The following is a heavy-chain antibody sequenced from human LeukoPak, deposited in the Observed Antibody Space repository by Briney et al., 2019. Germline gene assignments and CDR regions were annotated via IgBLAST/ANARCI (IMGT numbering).Heavy chain of an antibody. CDR2: IYYSGST. V-gene: IGHV4-61*01. CDR3: ARASGSYFN. J-gene: IGHJ4*02. CDR1: GYSISSSYY. D-gene: IGHD1-26*01. Sequence: PSETLSLTCAVSGYSISSSYYWIWIRQPPGKGLEWIGYIYYSGSTNYNPSLKSRVTISVDTSKNQFSLKLSSVTAADTAVYYCARASGSYFNWGQGTLVTVSS.